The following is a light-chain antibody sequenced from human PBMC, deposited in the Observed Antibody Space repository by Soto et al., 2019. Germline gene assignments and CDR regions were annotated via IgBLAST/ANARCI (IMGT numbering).Light chain of an antibody. CDR2: YDN. Sequence: SVLTQPPSASGTPGQRVTISCSGSNSNIGSNTVNWYQQLPGTAPKLLIYYDNLRPSGVPDRISGSKSGTSASLAISGLQSDDEADYYCAAWDDSLNCRVFGTGTKVTVL. V-gene: IGLV1-44*01. CDR3: AAWDDSLNCRV. CDR1: NSNIGSNT. J-gene: IGLJ1*01.